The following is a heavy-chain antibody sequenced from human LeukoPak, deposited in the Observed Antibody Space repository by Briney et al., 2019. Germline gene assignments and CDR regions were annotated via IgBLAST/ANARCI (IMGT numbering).Heavy chain of an antibody. CDR3: ARVKETIFGVVPLGDY. D-gene: IGHD3-3*01. CDR1: GGTFSSYA. CDR2: ISPYNGNT. V-gene: IGHV1-18*01. Sequence: ASVKVSCKASGGTFSSYAISWVRQAPGQGLEWMGWISPYNGNTKYAPKVQGRVTMTTDTSTSTAYMELRSLRSDDTAVYYCARVKETIFGVVPLGDYWGQGTLVTVSS. J-gene: IGHJ4*02.